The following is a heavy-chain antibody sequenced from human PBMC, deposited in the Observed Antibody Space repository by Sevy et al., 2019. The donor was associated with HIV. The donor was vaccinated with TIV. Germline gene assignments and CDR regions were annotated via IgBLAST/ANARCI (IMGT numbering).Heavy chain of an antibody. V-gene: IGHV5-51*01. J-gene: IGHJ6*02. CDR1: GYSFTSYW. Sequence: RGVSLKISCKGSGYSFTSYWIGWVRQMLGKGLVCMGIIYPGVSDTRSSPSFQGQVTMSADKSISTAYLQWSSLKASDTAMFYCARHEVRRVHEYYYYYYGMDVWGQGTTVSVSS. CDR2: IYPGVSDT. CDR3: ARHEVRRVHEYYYYYYGMDV. D-gene: IGHD3-10*01.